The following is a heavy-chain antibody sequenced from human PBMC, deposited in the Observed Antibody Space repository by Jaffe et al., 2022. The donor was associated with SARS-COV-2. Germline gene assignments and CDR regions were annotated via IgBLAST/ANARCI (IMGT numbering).Heavy chain of an antibody. CDR1: GFSFSTYA. CDR3: ARGNGPPLGRGRCDY. CDR2: TSYGGSDE. D-gene: IGHD1-1*01. V-gene: IGHV3-30*04. Sequence: QVQLAESGGGVVEPGRSLRLSCATSGFSFSTYALHWVRQAPGKGLEWVAVTSYGGSDEYYADSVKGRFTISRDYSRATLYLHMNSLRTEDTAVYYCARGNGPPLGRGRCDYWGQGTLVTVSS. J-gene: IGHJ4*02.